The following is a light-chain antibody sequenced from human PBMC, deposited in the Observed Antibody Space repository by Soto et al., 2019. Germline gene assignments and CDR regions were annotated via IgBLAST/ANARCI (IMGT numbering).Light chain of an antibody. Sequence: QSALTQPPSASWTPGQRVTISCSGSSSKIGSNTVNWYQQLPGTAPKLLIYSNNQRPSGVPDRFSGSKSGTSASLAISGLQSEDEADYYCAAWDDSLNVYVFGTGTKVTVL. V-gene: IGLV1-44*01. CDR2: SNN. CDR3: AAWDDSLNVYV. CDR1: SSKIGSNT. J-gene: IGLJ1*01.